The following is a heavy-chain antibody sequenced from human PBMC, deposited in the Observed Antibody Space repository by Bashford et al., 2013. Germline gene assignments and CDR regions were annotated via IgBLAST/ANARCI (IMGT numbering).Heavy chain of an antibody. D-gene: IGHD5-18*01. CDR1: GFTFSDYY. CDR3: ARDPSYGYNYGMDV. Sequence: GGSLRLSCAASGFTFSDYYMSWIRQAPGKGLEWVSYISSSGSTIYYADSVKGRFTISRDNAKNSLYLQMNSLRAEDTAVYYCARDPSYGYNYGMDVWGQGTTVTVSS. CDR2: ISSSGSTI. J-gene: IGHJ6*02. V-gene: IGHV3-11*01.